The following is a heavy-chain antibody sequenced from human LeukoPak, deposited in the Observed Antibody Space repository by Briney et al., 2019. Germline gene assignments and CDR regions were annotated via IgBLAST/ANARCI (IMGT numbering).Heavy chain of an antibody. V-gene: IGHV4-39*07. D-gene: IGHD4-11*01. J-gene: IGHJ4*02. CDR3: ARPRSNYYFDY. CDR1: GGSISSSSYY. Sequence: PSETLSLTCTVSGGSISSSSYYWGWIRQPPGKGLEWIGSIYYSGSTYYNPTLKSRVTISVDTSKNQFSLKLSSVTAADTAVYYCARPRSNYYFDYWGQGTLVTVSS. CDR2: IYYSGST.